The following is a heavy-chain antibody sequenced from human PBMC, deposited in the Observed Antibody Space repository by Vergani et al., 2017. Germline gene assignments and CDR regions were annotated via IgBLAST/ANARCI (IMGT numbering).Heavy chain of an antibody. Sequence: QVQLQESGPGLVKPSETLALTCTVSGGPISSYYWSWIRQPPGEGLEWIGYIYYSGSTNYNPSLKSRVTISVDTSKNQFSLKLSSGTAADTAVYYCAGNXYCGGDCYSDAFDIWGQGTMVTVSS. CDR3: AGNXYCGGDCYSDAFDI. CDR2: IYYSGST. V-gene: IGHV4-59*01. CDR1: GGPISSYY. J-gene: IGHJ3*02. D-gene: IGHD2-21*02.